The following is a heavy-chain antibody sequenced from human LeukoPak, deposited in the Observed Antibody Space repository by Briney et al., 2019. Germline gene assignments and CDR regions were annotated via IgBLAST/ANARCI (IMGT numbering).Heavy chain of an antibody. D-gene: IGHD6-13*01. V-gene: IGHV1-24*01. J-gene: IGHJ4*02. Sequence: ASVKVSCKVSGYTLTELSMHWVRQAPGKGLEWMGGFDPEDGETIYAQKFQGRVTMTEDTSTDTAYMELSSLRSEDTAVYYCATGEAYSSSWALDYWGQVTLVTVSS. CDR1: GYTLTELS. CDR3: ATGEAYSSSWALDY. CDR2: FDPEDGET.